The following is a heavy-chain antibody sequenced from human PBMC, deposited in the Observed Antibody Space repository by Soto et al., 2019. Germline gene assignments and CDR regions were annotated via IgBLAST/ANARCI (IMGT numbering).Heavy chain of an antibody. D-gene: IGHD3-3*01. Sequence: ASVKVSCKASGYTFTSYGISWVRQAPGQGLEWMGWISAYNGNTNYAQKLQGRVTMTTDTSTSTAYMELRSLRSDDTAVYYCARDPDFWSGYWRDNWFDPWGQGTLVTVSS. CDR1: GYTFTSYG. CDR2: ISAYNGNT. V-gene: IGHV1-18*04. CDR3: ARDPDFWSGYWRDNWFDP. J-gene: IGHJ5*02.